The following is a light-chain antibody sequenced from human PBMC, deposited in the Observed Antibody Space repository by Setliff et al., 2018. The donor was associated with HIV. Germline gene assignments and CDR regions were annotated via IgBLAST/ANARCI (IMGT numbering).Light chain of an antibody. J-gene: IGLJ1*01. V-gene: IGLV2-23*01. CDR3: CSNTGSNTYV. CDR1: SGDVGRYNL. CDR2: QAS. Sequence: QSVLTQPASVSGSPGQSITISCTGTSGDVGRYNLASWYQQQPGKPPKLMIYQASKRPSGVSNRFSGSKSGNTASLTISGLQAEDEADYYCCSNTGSNTYVFGTGTRSPS.